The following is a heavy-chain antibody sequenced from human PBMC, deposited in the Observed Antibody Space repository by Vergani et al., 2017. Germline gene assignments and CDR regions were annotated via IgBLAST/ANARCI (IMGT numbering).Heavy chain of an antibody. D-gene: IGHD1-26*01. V-gene: IGHV3-30*02. Sequence: QVQLVESGGGVVQSGGSLRLSCAASGFTFSNYGMHWVRQAPGKGLEWVAFIRYDGSHRYYADSVKGRFTISRDNSKNTLYLQMNSLRAEDTAVYYCAKPYSGSSYNWFDPWGQGTLVTVSS. CDR3: AKPYSGSSYNWFDP. CDR1: GFTFSNYG. J-gene: IGHJ5*02. CDR2: IRYDGSHR.